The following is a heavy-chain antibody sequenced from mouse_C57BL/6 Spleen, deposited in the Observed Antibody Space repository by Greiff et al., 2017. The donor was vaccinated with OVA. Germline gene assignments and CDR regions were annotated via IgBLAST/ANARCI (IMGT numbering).Heavy chain of an antibody. D-gene: IGHD2-1*01. CDR3: IIYYGNSWFAY. CDR2: IDPEDGGT. Sequence: EVQLQQSGAELVRPGASVKLSCTASGFNIKDYYMHWVKQRPEQGLEWIGRIDPEDGGTEYAPKFQGKATMTADTSSNTAYLQLSSLTSEDTAVYYCIIYYGNSWFAYWGQGTLVTVAA. CDR1: GFNIKDYY. V-gene: IGHV14-1*01. J-gene: IGHJ3*01.